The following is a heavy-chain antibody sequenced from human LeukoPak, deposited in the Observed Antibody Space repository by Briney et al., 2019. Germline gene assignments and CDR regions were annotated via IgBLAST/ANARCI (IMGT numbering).Heavy chain of an antibody. D-gene: IGHD3-10*01. J-gene: IGHJ4*02. CDR3: ARDGEVLLWFGTGFSRYFDY. Sequence: GGSLRLSCAASGFTFSSYSMNWVRQAPGKGLEWVSSISSSSSYIYYADSVKGRFTISRDNAKNSLYLQMNSLRAEDTAVYYCARDGEVLLWFGTGFSRYFDYWGQGTLVTVSS. CDR1: GFTFSSYS. CDR2: ISSSSSYI. V-gene: IGHV3-21*01.